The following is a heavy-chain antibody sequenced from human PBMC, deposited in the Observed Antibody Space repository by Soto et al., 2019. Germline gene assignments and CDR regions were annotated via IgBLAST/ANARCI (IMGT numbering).Heavy chain of an antibody. CDR2: ISYDGSNK. CDR3: ARDRGRGYRYGYYYGMDV. Sequence: SLRLSCAASGFTFSSYAMHWVRQAPGKGLEWVAVISYDGSNKYYADSVKGRFTISRDNSKNTLYLQMNSLRAEDTAVYYCARDRGRGYRYGYYYGMDVWGQGTTVTVSS. J-gene: IGHJ6*02. V-gene: IGHV3-30-3*01. D-gene: IGHD5-18*01. CDR1: GFTFSSYA.